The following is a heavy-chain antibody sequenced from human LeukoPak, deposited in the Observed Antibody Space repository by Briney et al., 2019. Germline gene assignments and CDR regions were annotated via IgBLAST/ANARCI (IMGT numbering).Heavy chain of an antibody. V-gene: IGHV5-51*01. D-gene: IGHD2-2*01. CDR2: IYPGDSDT. J-gene: IGHJ6*02. CDR1: GYSFTSYW. Sequence: GESLKISCKGSGYSFTSYWIGWVRQMPGKGLEWMGIIYPGDSDTRYSPSFQGQVTISADKSISTAYPQWSSLKASDTAMYYCARFNIVVVPAAAPDKYGMDVWGQGTTVTVSS. CDR3: ARFNIVVVPAAAPDKYGMDV.